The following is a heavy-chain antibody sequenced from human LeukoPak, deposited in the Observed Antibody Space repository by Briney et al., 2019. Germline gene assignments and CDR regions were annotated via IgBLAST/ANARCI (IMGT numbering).Heavy chain of an antibody. J-gene: IGHJ6*03. Sequence: PGGSLRLSCAASGFTFSSYSMNWVRQAPGKGLEWVSYISSSSSTIYYADSVKGRFTISRDNAKNSLYLQMNSLRAEDTAVYYCARGPTVADNHDYYYYYMDVWGKGTTVTISS. CDR3: ARGPTVADNHDYYYYYMDV. CDR2: ISSSSSTI. D-gene: IGHD4-23*01. CDR1: GFTFSSYS. V-gene: IGHV3-48*01.